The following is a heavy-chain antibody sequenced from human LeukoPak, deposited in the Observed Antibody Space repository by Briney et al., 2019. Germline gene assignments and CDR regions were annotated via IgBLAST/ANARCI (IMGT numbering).Heavy chain of an antibody. Sequence: GRSLRLSCAASGFTFSSYAMHWVRQAPGKGQEWVAVISYDGSNIYYADSVKGRFTISRDNSKNTLYLQMNSLRAEDTAVYYCARIVAGFDYWGQGTLVTVSS. D-gene: IGHD6-19*01. J-gene: IGHJ4*02. V-gene: IGHV3-30-3*01. CDR2: ISYDGSNI. CDR1: GFTFSSYA. CDR3: ARIVAGFDY.